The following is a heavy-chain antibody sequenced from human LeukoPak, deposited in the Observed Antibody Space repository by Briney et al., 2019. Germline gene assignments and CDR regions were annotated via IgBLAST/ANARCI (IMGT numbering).Heavy chain of an antibody. CDR3: AISAVTTRALWD. J-gene: IGHJ4*02. V-gene: IGHV3-11*04. D-gene: IGHD4-17*01. Sequence: PGGSLRLSCAASGFSFSVYHMSWLRQAPGKGLEWVSYISGSGTAIGYADSVKGRFTISRDNAKSSLYLQLNSLRAEDTAVYYCAISAVTTRALWDWGQGTLVTVSS. CDR2: ISGSGTAI. CDR1: GFSFSVYH.